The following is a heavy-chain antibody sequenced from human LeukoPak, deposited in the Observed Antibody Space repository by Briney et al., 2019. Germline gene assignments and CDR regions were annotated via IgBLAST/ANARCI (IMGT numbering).Heavy chain of an antibody. CDR2: MYSGGDT. Sequence: GGSLRLSCAASGFTVSDNYMSWVRQAPGKGLEWVSVMYSGGDTYYANSVKGRFTFSRDISKNTPYLQMNDLRTEDTAMYYCARDAPQVPAAGVLASWGQGTLVIVSS. CDR1: GFTVSDNY. D-gene: IGHD6-13*01. CDR3: ARDAPQVPAAGVLAS. V-gene: IGHV3-53*01. J-gene: IGHJ5*02.